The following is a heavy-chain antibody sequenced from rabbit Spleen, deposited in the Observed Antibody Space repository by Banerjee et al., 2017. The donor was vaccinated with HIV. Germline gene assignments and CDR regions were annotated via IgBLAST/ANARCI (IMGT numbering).Heavy chain of an antibody. CDR1: GFSFSSSYC. CDR2: IYGGVVGST. J-gene: IGHJ4*01. Sequence: QEQLVESGGDLVKPGASLTLTCTASGFSFSSSYCICWVRQAPGKGLESIACIYGGVVGSTYYATWAKGRCTISKTSSTTVTLQLNSLTAADTATYFCVRGASSTGYYSLWGPGTLVTVS. D-gene: IGHD1-1*01. CDR3: VRGASSTGYYSL. V-gene: IGHV1S45*01.